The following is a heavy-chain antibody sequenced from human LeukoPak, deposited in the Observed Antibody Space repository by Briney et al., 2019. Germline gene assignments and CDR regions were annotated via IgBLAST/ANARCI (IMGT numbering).Heavy chain of an antibody. J-gene: IGHJ3*01. CDR2: IFHSGST. CDR1: GVSISRSDW. D-gene: IGHD5-24*01. Sequence: SETLSLTCAVSGVSISRSDWWSGVRQSPGKGLEWIGEIFHSGSTKYNPSLKSRVTISVDKSKNRFSLNLTSVTAADTAMYYCARDASLQTGAFDVWGQGTMVTVSS. V-gene: IGHV4-4*02. CDR3: ARDASLQTGAFDV.